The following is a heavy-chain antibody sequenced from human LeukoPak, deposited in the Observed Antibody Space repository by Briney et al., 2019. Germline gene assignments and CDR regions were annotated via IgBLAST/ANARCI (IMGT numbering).Heavy chain of an antibody. CDR3: ARGQLHCSGGPPSCYFYYFDY. V-gene: IGHV4-34*01. Sequence: PSETLSLTCAVYGGSFSGYYWNWIRQPPEKGLEWIGEINHSGSTNYNPSLKSRVTISVDTSKNQFSLKLSSVTGADTAVYYCARGQLHCSGGPPSCYFYYFDYWGQGTLVAVSS. CDR1: GGSFSGYY. J-gene: IGHJ4*02. D-gene: IGHD2-15*01. CDR2: INHSGST.